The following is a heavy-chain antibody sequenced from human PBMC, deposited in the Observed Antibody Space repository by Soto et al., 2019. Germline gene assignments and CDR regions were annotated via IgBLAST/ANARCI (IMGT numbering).Heavy chain of an antibody. CDR1: GFTFSSYA. J-gene: IGHJ4*02. Sequence: QVPLVESGGGVVQPGRSLRLSCAASGFTFSSYAMHWVRQAPGKGLEWVAVISYDGSNKYYADSVKGRFTISRDNSKNTLYLQMNSLRAEDTAVYYCARDIVRIVGATTSIFDYWGQGTLVTVSS. V-gene: IGHV3-30-3*01. CDR2: ISYDGSNK. D-gene: IGHD1-26*01. CDR3: ARDIVRIVGATTSIFDY.